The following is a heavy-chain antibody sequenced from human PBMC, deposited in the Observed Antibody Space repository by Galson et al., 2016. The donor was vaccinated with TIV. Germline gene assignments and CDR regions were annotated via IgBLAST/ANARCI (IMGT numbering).Heavy chain of an antibody. V-gene: IGHV4-39*07. D-gene: IGHD1-14*01. CDR2: VYDDGNA. J-gene: IGHJ5*02. CDR1: GDSIVTKSFY. CDR3: TRRRTPPGPDNDSWFDP. Sequence: ATLSLTCIVSGDSIVTKSFYWVWIRQPPGKGLEWIASVYDDGNAYYNPSLKSRVTISPDTSKNQFSLRLTSVTAADTAVYYCTRRRTPPGPDNDSWFDPWGHGILVTVSS.